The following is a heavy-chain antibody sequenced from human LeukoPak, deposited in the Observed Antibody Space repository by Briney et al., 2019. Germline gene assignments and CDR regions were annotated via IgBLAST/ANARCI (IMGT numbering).Heavy chain of an antibody. CDR1: GLTFSTHR. Sequence: GGSLRLSCAASGLTFSTHRMSWVRQAPGKGLEWVSSISTNSAFIYYADSVRGRFTISRDNTKNSLYLQMDSLTADDTAVYFCACLRGSSDYWGQGTLVTVSS. D-gene: IGHD3-10*01. CDR2: ISTNSAFI. CDR3: ACLRGSSDY. V-gene: IGHV3-21*01. J-gene: IGHJ4*02.